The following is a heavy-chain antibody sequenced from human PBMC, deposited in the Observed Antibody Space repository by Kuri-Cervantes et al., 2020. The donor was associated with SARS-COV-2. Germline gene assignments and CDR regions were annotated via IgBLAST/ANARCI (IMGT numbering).Heavy chain of an antibody. CDR2: TYYRSKWYN. J-gene: IGHJ5*02. CDR3: ARDYDSSGYLLNWFDP. Sequence: SQTLSLTCAISGDSASSNSAAWNWIRQSPSRGLEWLGRTYYRSKWYNDYAVSVKSRITINPATSKHQFSLQLSSVTPEDTAVYYCARDYDSSGYLLNWFDPWGQGTLVTVSS. CDR1: GDSASSNSAA. D-gene: IGHD3-22*01. V-gene: IGHV6-1*01.